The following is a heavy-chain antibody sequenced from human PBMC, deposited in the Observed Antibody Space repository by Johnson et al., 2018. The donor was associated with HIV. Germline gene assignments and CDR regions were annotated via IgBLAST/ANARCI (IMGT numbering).Heavy chain of an antibody. Sequence: QVQLVESGGGVVQPGRSLRLSCAASGFTFSSYGMHWVRQAPGKGLEWVAVIWYDGSDKFYADSVKGRFTISRDNSKNTLYLQMNSLRVEDTAVYYCASPWVRYSISSLDTFDIWGQGTMVTVSS. CDR1: GFTFSSYG. V-gene: IGHV3-33*01. CDR3: ASPWVRYSISSLDTFDI. J-gene: IGHJ3*02. D-gene: IGHD6-6*01. CDR2: IWYDGSDK.